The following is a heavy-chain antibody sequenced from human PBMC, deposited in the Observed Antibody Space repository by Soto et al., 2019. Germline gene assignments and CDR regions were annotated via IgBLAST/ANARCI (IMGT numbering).Heavy chain of an antibody. D-gene: IGHD6-13*01. J-gene: IGHJ6*02. CDR2: IKSQGGGGTA. CDR1: GFTFSSYG. Sequence: VQLVESGGGVVQPGRSLRLSCAASGFTFSSYGMHWVRQAPGKGLEWVGLIKSQGGGGTAHYAAPVKGRFTISRDDSRNTVYLQMNSLKPEDTALYYCIWQQDFYYGRAVWGQGTTVTVSS. V-gene: IGHV3-15*06. CDR3: IWQQDFYYGRAV.